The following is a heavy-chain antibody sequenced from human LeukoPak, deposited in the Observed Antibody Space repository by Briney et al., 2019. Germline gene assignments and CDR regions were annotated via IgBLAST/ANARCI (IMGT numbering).Heavy chain of an antibody. J-gene: IGHJ4*02. CDR3: AKDAGYCSSTSCYTAAAGTDY. V-gene: IGHV3-30*02. D-gene: IGHD2-2*02. CDR2: IRYDGSNK. Sequence: GGSLRLSCAASGFTFSSYGMHWVRQAPGKGLEWVAFIRYDGSNKYYADSVKGRFTISRDNSKNTLYLQMNSLRAEDTAVYYCAKDAGYCSSTSCYTAAAGTDYWGQGTLVTVSS. CDR1: GFTFSSYG.